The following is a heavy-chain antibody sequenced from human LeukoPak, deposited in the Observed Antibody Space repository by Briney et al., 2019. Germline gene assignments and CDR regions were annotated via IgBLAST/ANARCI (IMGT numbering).Heavy chain of an antibody. V-gene: IGHV4-34*01. D-gene: IGHD5-12*01. CDR2: INHSRST. Sequence: PSETLSLTCAVYGGSFSGYYWTWIRQPPGKGLEWIGEINHSRSTNYNPSLKSRVTISADTSKNQFSPKMKSVTAADTAVYYCARARGTVAIDYWGQGTRVTVSS. CDR3: ARARGTVAIDY. CDR1: GGSFSGYY. J-gene: IGHJ4*02.